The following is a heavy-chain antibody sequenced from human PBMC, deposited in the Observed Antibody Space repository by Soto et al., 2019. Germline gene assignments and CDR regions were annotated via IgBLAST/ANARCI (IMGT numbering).Heavy chain of an antibody. J-gene: IGHJ4*02. Sequence: QVQLVESGGGVVQPGSSLRLSCAVSGFTFSIYAMHWVRQAPGKGLEWVAVISYDGTNKYYADSVKGRFTISRDNSKNKLYLQMNSLRAEDTAVYYCARDGSTVADFWGQGTLVTVSS. V-gene: IGHV3-30-3*01. CDR1: GFTFSIYA. CDR2: ISYDGTNK. D-gene: IGHD4-4*01. CDR3: ARDGSTVADF.